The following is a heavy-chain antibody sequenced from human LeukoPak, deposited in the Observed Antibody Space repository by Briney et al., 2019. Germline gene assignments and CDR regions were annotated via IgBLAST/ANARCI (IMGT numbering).Heavy chain of an antibody. V-gene: IGHV4-59*01. CDR3: ARSHSSSAYDAFDI. D-gene: IGHD6-6*01. J-gene: IGHJ3*02. CDR1: GGSISSYY. Sequence: PSETLSLTCTVSGGSISSYYWSWIRQHPGKGLEWIGNIHYSGSTNYNPSLKSRVTISVDTPKNQFSLKLSSVTAADTAVYYCARSHSSSAYDAFDIWDQGTMVTVSS. CDR2: IHYSGST.